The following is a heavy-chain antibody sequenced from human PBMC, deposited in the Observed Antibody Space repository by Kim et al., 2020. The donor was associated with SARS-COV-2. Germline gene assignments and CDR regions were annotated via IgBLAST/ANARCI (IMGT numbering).Heavy chain of an antibody. Sequence: GGSLRLSCAASGFTFSSYAMSWVRQAPGKGLEWVSAISGSGGSTYYADSVKGRFTISRDNSKNTLYLQMNSLRAEDTAVYYCAKGERITMIVVVTLFDYWGPGTPGTVSS. D-gene: IGHD3-22*01. CDR3: AKGERITMIVVVTLFDY. CDR2: ISGSGGST. CDR1: GFTFSSYA. V-gene: IGHV3-23*01. J-gene: IGHJ4*02.